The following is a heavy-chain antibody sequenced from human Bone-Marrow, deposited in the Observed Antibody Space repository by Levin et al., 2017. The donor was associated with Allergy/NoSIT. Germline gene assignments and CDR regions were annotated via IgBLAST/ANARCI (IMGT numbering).Heavy chain of an antibody. D-gene: IGHD3-10*01. CDR1: GFSLTNARMG. CDR3: ARIEVTMIRGVILAWYYYGMDV. CDR2: IFSNDEK. J-gene: IGHJ6*02. Sequence: ETLTLTCTVSGFSLTNARMGVTWIRQPPGKALEWLAHIFSNDEKSYSTSLKSRLTISKDTSKSQVVLTMTNMDPVDTATYYCARIEVTMIRGVILAWYYYGMDVWGQGTTVTVSS. V-gene: IGHV2-26*01.